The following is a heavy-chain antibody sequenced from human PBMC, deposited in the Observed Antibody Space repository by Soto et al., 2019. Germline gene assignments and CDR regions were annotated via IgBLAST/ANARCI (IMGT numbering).Heavy chain of an antibody. CDR2: INHSGGT. V-gene: IGHV4-34*01. CDR1: GGSFSGYY. Sequence: SETLSLTCAVYGGSFSGYYWSWIRQPPGKGLEWIGEINHSGGTNYNPSLKSRVTISVDTSKNQFSLKLSSVTAADTSVYYCARARRIAAAGSYYYYGMDVWGQGTTVTVSS. J-gene: IGHJ6*02. CDR3: ARARRIAAAGSYYYYGMDV. D-gene: IGHD6-13*01.